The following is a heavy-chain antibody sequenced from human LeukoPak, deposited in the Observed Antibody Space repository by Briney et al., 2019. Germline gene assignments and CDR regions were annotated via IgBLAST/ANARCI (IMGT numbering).Heavy chain of an antibody. V-gene: IGHV4-59*01. CDR1: GGSISSYY. Sequence: SETLSLTCTVSGGSISSYYWSCIRHPPGKGLECIGYIYYSGSTNYNPSLKSRVTISVDTSKNQFSLKLSSVTAADTAVYYCARAGGYYYDSSGYWFDYWGQGTLVTVSS. J-gene: IGHJ4*02. D-gene: IGHD3-22*01. CDR2: IYYSGST. CDR3: ARAGGYYYDSSGYWFDY.